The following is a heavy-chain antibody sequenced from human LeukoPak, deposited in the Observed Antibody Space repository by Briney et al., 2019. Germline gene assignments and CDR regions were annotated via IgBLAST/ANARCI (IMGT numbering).Heavy chain of an antibody. CDR1: GFTFNNYW. CDR3: SRDLGTGRPHDV. D-gene: IGHD3/OR15-3a*01. V-gene: IGHV3-7*01. Sequence: GGSLRLSCVASGFTFNNYWTTWVRQAPGKGLEWVANLNQWGNDKYYADSVRGRFTISRDNARDALYLQMNSLRTEDTGLYYCSRDLGTGRPHDVWGLGTLVTVSS. J-gene: IGHJ1*01. CDR2: LNQWGNDK.